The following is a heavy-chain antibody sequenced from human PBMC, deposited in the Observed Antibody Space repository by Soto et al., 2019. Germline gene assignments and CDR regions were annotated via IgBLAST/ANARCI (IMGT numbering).Heavy chain of an antibody. CDR1: GFTFNHYG. V-gene: IGHV3-23*01. D-gene: IGHD3-3*01. Sequence: PGGSLRLSCAASGFTFNHYGMAWVRQAPGKGLEWVSVISGSGGTTYYADSVKGRFTISRDNSKNTLSLQMSSLRAEDTAVYYCARAPYYDFWSGYYTSXYYGMDVWGQGTTVTVSS. J-gene: IGHJ6*02. CDR3: ARAPYYDFWSGYYTSXYYGMDV. CDR2: ISGSGGTT.